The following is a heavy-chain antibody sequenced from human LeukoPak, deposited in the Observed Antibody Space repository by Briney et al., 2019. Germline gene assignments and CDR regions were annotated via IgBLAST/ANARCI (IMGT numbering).Heavy chain of an antibody. CDR3: ARDLPQYQLLFWFDP. CDR2: IGAYNGNT. CDR1: GYTFTSYG. Sequence: ASVKVSCKASGYTFTSYGISWVRQAPGQGLEWMGWIGAYNGNTNYAQKLQGRVTMTTDTSTSTAYMELRSLRSDDTAVYYCARDLPQYQLLFWFDPWGQGTLVTVSS. J-gene: IGHJ5*02. V-gene: IGHV1-18*01. D-gene: IGHD2-2*01.